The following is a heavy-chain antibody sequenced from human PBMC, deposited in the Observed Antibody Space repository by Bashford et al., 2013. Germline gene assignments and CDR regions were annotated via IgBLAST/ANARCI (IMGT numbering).Heavy chain of an antibody. J-gene: IGHJ3*01. CDR3: ARDGPVVGVWNAFDV. CDR2: INPNSGAT. D-gene: IGHD1-26*01. Sequence: WVRQAPGQGLEWMGWINPNSGATNFAQKFQGRVTITRDTAITTAFMEVSSLKSDDTAVYFCARDGPVVGVWNAFDVVGPRDSGHRLL. V-gene: IGHV1-2*02.